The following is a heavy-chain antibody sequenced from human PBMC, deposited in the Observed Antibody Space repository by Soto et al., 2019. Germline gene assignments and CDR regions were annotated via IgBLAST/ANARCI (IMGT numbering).Heavy chain of an antibody. J-gene: IGHJ4*02. CDR3: ARAGHDFCRGPFEY. CDR2: IEASGST. V-gene: IGHV4-4*07. Sequence: SETLSLTCTVSGGSISSYYCNSIRHPARNGLEWVGRIEASGSTDYNPSLKSRVTMSVDTSKNQFPLRLSSVTAEDTDVYYCARAGHDFCRGPFEYWGQGNLVNVSS. D-gene: IGHD3-3*01. CDR1: GGSISSYY.